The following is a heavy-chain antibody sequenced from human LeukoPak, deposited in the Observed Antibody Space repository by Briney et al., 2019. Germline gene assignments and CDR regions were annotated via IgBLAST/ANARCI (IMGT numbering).Heavy chain of an antibody. CDR1: GGYISNYY. CDR2: IHSSGST. D-gene: IGHD3-22*01. J-gene: IGHJ4*02. CDR3: ARRSDDSSGYTLFDY. Sequence: SETLSLTCTVSGGYISNYYWSWIRQPPGKGPEWIGYIHSSGSTNYSPSLKSRVTISVDTSKNQFSLKLRSVTAADTAVYYCARRSDDSSGYTLFDYWGQGTLVTVSS. V-gene: IGHV4-59*08.